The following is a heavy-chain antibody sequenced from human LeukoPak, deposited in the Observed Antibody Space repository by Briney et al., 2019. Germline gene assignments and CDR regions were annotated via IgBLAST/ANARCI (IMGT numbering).Heavy chain of an antibody. CDR3: ASIFGGHYCYGMDV. CDR1: GGSISSSSYY. J-gene: IGHJ6*02. V-gene: IGHV4-39*02. Sequence: SETLSLTCTVSGGSISSSSYYWGWIRQPPGKGLEWIGSIYYSGTTYYSPSLKSRVTISVDTSKNHFSLKLSSVTAADTAVYYCASIFGGHYCYGMDVWGQGTTVSVSS. CDR2: IYYSGTT. D-gene: IGHD3-10*02.